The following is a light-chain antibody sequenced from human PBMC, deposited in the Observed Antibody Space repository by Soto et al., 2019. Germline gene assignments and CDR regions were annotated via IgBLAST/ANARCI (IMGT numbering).Light chain of an antibody. CDR3: QQYESYPMT. CDR1: QSISSW. CDR2: KAS. V-gene: IGKV1-5*03. Sequence: DSQMTQYPSTLSASVGDRVTITCRASQSISSWLAWYQQKPGKAPKLLISKASTLQSGVPPRCSGSGSGTEFTLTISSLQPDDFATYYCQQYESYPMTFGGGTKVEIK. J-gene: IGKJ4*01.